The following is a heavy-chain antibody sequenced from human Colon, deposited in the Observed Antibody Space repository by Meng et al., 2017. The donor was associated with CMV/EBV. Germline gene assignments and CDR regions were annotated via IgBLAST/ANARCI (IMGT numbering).Heavy chain of an antibody. D-gene: IGHD3-16*01. J-gene: IGHJ4*02. CDR3: AKDLETTDAIMDY. CDR1: GLTFSSYG. V-gene: IGHV3-30*18. CDR2: ISYDGSNK. Sequence: CAASGLTFSSYGMHWVRQATGKGLEWVAIISYDGSNKYYADSVKGRFTISRDNSKNTLYLQMNSLRAEDTAVYYCAKDLETTDAIMDYWGQGTLVTVSS.